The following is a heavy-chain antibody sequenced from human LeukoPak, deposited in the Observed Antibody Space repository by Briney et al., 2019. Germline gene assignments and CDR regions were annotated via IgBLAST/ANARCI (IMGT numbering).Heavy chain of an antibody. CDR2: ISAYNGNT. CDR1: GYTFTSYG. CDR3: AREGGGSHLYYYYYYYMDV. Sequence: ASVKVSCKASGYTFTSYGISWVRQAPGQGLEWMGWISAYNGNTNYAQKLQGRVTMTTDTSTSTAYMELRSLRSDDTAVYYCAREGGGSHLYYYYYYYMDVWGKGTTVTVSS. J-gene: IGHJ6*03. D-gene: IGHD1-26*01. V-gene: IGHV1-18*01.